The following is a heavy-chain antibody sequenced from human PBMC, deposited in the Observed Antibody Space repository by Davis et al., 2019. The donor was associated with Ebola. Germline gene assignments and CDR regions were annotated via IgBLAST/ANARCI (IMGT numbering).Heavy chain of an antibody. Sequence: PGGSLRLSCAASGFTFRTHTMHWVRQAPGKGLEWVAVIGSDGINTVYADSVKGRFTISRDNSKNTLYLQMNSLRAEDTAVYYCARDFMVQGVNWGQGTLVTVSS. J-gene: IGHJ4*02. CDR3: ARDFMVQGVN. D-gene: IGHD3-10*01. V-gene: IGHV3-30-3*01. CDR2: IGSDGINT. CDR1: GFTFRTHT.